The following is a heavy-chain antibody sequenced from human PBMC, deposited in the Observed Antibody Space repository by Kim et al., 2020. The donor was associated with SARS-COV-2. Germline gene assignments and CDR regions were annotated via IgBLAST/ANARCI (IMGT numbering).Heavy chain of an antibody. Sequence: WYDGSNNYYADSVKGRFTISRDNSKNTLYLQMNSLRAEDTAVYYCAGGYDYWGQGTLVTVSS. CDR3: AGGYDY. CDR2: WYDGSNN. J-gene: IGHJ4*02. V-gene: IGHV3-33*01. D-gene: IGHD3-22*01.